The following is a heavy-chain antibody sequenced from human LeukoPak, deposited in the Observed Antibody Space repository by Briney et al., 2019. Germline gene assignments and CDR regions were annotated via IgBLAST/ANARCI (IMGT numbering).Heavy chain of an antibody. V-gene: IGHV3-11*03. CDR1: GFTFSDYY. D-gene: IGHD3-10*01. Sequence: GGSLRLSCAASGFTFSDYYMSWIRQAPGKGLEWVSYISSSSAYTNYADSVKGRFTISRDNAKNSLYLQMDSLRAEDTAVYYCAGTHYYAFDIWGQGTMVTVSS. J-gene: IGHJ3*02. CDR3: AGTHYYAFDI. CDR2: ISSSSAYT.